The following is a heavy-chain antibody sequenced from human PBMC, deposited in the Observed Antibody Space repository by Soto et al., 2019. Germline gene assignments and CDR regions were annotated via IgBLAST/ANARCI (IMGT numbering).Heavy chain of an antibody. J-gene: IGHJ4*02. V-gene: IGHV3-48*02. D-gene: IGHD6-19*01. CDR3: ARARGSSGWYVDFDC. Sequence: EVRLVESGGGLVQPGGSLRLSCAASGFTFSSYGMNWVRQAPGKGLEWVSYISGSITTIYYADSVKGRFTISRDNAKNSLYLQMNSLRDEDTAVYYCARARGSSGWYVDFDCWGQGTLVTVSS. CDR2: ISGSITTI. CDR1: GFTFSSYG.